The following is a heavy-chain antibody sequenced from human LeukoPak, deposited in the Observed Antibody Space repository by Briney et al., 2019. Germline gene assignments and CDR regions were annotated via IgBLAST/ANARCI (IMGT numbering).Heavy chain of an antibody. CDR2: IKQDGSEK. J-gene: IGHJ4*02. CDR3: AREPPPDGSGYDRFDY. Sequence: GGSLRLSCVASGFTFSSYWMSWVRQAPGKGLEWVANIKQDGSEKYYVDSVKGRFTISRDNAKNSLYLQMNSLRAEDTAVYYCAREPPPDGSGYDRFDYWGQGTLVTVSS. D-gene: IGHD5-12*01. CDR1: GFTFSSYW. V-gene: IGHV3-7*01.